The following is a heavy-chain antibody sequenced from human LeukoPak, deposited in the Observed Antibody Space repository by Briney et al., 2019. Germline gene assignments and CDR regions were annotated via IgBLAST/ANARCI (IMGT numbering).Heavy chain of an antibody. V-gene: IGHV4-61*08. CDR1: GGSISSGGYS. CDR2: IYYSGST. CDR3: ARNPGFGGGWFDP. D-gene: IGHD3-16*01. J-gene: IGHJ5*02. Sequence: PSQTLSLTCAVSGGSISSGGYSWSWIRQPPGKGLEWIGYIYYSGSTNYNPSLKSRVTISVDTSKNQFSLKLSSVTAADTAVYYCARNPGFGGGWFDPWGQGTLVTVSS.